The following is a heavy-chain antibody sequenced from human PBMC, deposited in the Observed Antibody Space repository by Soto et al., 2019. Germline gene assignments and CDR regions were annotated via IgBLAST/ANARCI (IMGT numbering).Heavy chain of an antibody. CDR3: ARGGGYYGSGTYPFDY. CDR1: GYTFSNYG. V-gene: IGHV1-18*01. D-gene: IGHD3-10*01. Sequence: QVQLVQSGAEVKKPGASVKVSCKTSGYTFSNYGIAWVRQAPGQSLEWMGWISVYNYNTNYAQKLQGRVTMTRDISTSTAHMELRSLISDDTAVYYCARGGGYYGSGTYPFDYWGQGTLVTVSS. J-gene: IGHJ4*02. CDR2: ISVYNYNT.